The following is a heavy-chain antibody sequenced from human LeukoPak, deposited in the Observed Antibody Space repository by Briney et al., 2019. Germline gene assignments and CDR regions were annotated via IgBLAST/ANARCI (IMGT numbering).Heavy chain of an antibody. J-gene: IGHJ4*02. Sequence: SQTLSLTCAISGDSVSSNNVAWQWIRQSPSRGLEWLARTYYRSKWYYDYAVSVKSRIVISPDTSKNQISLQLNFVTPEDTAVYYCASWYFDSWGQGTLVTVSP. CDR3: ASWYFDS. CDR1: GDSVSSNNVA. V-gene: IGHV6-1*01. CDR2: TYYRSKWYY.